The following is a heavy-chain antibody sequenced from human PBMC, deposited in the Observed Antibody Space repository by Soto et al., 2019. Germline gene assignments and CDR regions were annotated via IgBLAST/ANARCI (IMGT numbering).Heavy chain of an antibody. CDR1: VLTLSSYA. J-gene: IGHJ6*02. V-gene: IGHV3-23*01. CDR3: AKDHPLYGGPEPVDYYYGMDV. D-gene: IGHD2-15*01. CDR2: ISGSGGST. Sequence: PGGSLRLSCAASVLTLSSYAMHWVRQAQGKGLEWVSAISGSGGSTYYADSVKGRFTISRDNSKNTLYLQMNSLRAEDTAVYYCAKDHPLYGGPEPVDYYYGMDVWGQGTTVTVSS.